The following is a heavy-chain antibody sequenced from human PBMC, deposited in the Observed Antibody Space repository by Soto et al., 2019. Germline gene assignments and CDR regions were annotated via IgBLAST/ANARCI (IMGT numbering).Heavy chain of an antibody. Sequence: EAQLLESGGGLVQPGGSLRLSCAASGFAFSNFAMSWVRQAPGKGLEWVSAIGSGSRGTHYAESVEDRFNISRDDSKNTLYLQLNSLTAADTAVYYCAAPRAAVPHTRYFDPWGQGTPVTVSP. CDR3: AAPRAAVPHTRYFDP. CDR2: IGSGSRGT. J-gene: IGHJ5*02. D-gene: IGHD6-13*01. CDR1: GFAFSNFA. V-gene: IGHV3-23*01.